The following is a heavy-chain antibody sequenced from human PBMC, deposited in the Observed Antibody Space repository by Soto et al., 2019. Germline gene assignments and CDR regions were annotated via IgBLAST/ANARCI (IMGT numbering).Heavy chain of an antibody. J-gene: IGHJ6*02. V-gene: IGHV4-39*01. CDR1: GGSISSSSYY. CDR2: IYYSGST. D-gene: IGHD3-9*01. Sequence: PSETLSLTCTVSGGSISSSSYYWGWIRQPPGKGLEWIGSIYYSGSTYYNPSLKSRVTISVDTSKNQFSLKLSSVTAADTAVYYCATTYYDILTPFYYYYGMDVWGQGTTVTVSS. CDR3: ATTYYDILTPFYYYYGMDV.